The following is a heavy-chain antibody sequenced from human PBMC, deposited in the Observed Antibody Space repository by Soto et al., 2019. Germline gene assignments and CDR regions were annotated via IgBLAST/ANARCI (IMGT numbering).Heavy chain of an antibody. CDR2: IYPGDSDT. V-gene: IGHV5-51*01. CDR1: GYSFTSYW. CDR3: ARHVRGYSYGYGMDV. D-gene: IGHD5-18*01. J-gene: IGHJ6*02. Sequence: LKISCKGSGYSFTSYWIGWVRQMPGKGLEWMGIIYPGDSDTRYSPSFQGQVTISADKSISTAYLQWSSLKASDTAMYYCARHVRGYSYGYGMDVWGQGTTVTVSS.